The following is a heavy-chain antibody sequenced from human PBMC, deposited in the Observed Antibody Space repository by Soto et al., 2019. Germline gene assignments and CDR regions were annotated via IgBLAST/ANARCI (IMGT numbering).Heavy chain of an antibody. J-gene: IGHJ4*02. CDR2: LTPGGETT. D-gene: IGHD1-26*01. CDR3: EQDSRVSGNYQDLDY. CDR1: GFTFRGYA. V-gene: IGHV3-23*01. Sequence: PGGSLRLSCAASGFTFRGYAMTWVRQAPGKGLEWVSALTPGGETTYHIDSVKGRFTISRDNAKNTLYLQMNSLTDADTAVYYCEQDSRVSGNYQDLDYRGPGTLLTISS.